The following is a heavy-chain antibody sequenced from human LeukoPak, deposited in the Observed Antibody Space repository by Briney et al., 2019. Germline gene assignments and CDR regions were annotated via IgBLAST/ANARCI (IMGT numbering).Heavy chain of an antibody. CDR1: GYTLTELS. J-gene: IGHJ4*02. V-gene: IGHV1-24*01. D-gene: IGHD2-15*01. CDR2: FDPEDGET. CDR3: ATGPAMVVAFDY. Sequence: ASVKVSCKVSGYTLTELSMHWVRQAPGKGLEWMGGFDPEDGETVYAQKLQGGVTMTEDTSTDTAYMELSSLRSEDTAVYYCATGPAMVVAFDYWGQGTLVTVSS.